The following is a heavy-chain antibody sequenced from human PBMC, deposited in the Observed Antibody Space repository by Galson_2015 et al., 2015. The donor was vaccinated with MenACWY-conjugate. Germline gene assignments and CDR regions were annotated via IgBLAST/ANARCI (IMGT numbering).Heavy chain of an antibody. V-gene: IGHV3-74*01. CDR1: GFTFSSYW. Sequence: SLRLSCAASGFTFSSYWMHWVRQAPGKGLVWVARVNSGGSGTSYADSVKGRFTISRDNAKNTLYLQMNSLRPEDTAAYYCARGGSPFDYWGQGTLVTVSS. CDR2: VNSGGSGT. J-gene: IGHJ4*02. D-gene: IGHD6-13*01. CDR3: ARGGSPFDY.